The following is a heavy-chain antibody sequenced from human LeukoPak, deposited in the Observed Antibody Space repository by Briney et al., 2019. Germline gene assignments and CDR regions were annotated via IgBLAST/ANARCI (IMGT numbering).Heavy chain of an antibody. D-gene: IGHD3-10*01. J-gene: IGHJ4*02. CDR1: GGSISSYY. Sequence: SETLSLTCTVSGGSISSYYWSWIRQPPGKGLEWIGYIYYSGSTNYNPSLKSRVTISVDTSKNQFSLKLSSVTAADTAVYYCARMLIYGWGMDYFDYWGQGTLVTVSS. CDR2: IYYSGST. V-gene: IGHV4-59*01. CDR3: ARMLIYGWGMDYFDY.